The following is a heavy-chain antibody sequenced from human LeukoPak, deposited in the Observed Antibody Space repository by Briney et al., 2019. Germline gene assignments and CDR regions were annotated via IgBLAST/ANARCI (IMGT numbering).Heavy chain of an antibody. CDR3: AKLGGYSSTSSDH. J-gene: IGHJ4*02. V-gene: IGHV3-23*01. CDR1: GFTFSSYA. D-gene: IGHD6-19*01. CDR2: IGAGGTFT. Sequence: PGGSLRLSCTASGFTFSSYAMNWVRQAPGKGLEWVSGIGAGGTFTYYADSVKGRFTISRDNSRNTLYLQMNSLRADDTAVYYCAKLGGYSSTSSDHWGQGSLVTVSS.